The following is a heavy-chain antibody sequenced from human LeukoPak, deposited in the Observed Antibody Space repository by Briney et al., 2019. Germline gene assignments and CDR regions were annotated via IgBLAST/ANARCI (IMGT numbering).Heavy chain of an antibody. Sequence: SETLSLTCAVSGYSISSGYYWAWIRTPPGKGLEWIGSIYHSGSTYYNPSLKSRVTISVDTSKNQFSLKLSSVTAADTAGYYCARQGVLRFLEWLSDFDYWGQGTLVTVSS. D-gene: IGHD3-3*01. J-gene: IGHJ4*02. V-gene: IGHV4-38-2*01. CDR2: IYHSGST. CDR3: ARQGVLRFLEWLSDFDY. CDR1: GYSISSGYY.